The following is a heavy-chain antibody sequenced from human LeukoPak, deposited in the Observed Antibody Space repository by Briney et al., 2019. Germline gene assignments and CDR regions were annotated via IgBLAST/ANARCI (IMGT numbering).Heavy chain of an antibody. Sequence: GRSLRLSCVASGFTFIKYAMRWVRQAPGKGLEWVSTIITSGGITYYADSVTGRFTISRDNSKNTLYLQMHSLRAEDTAIYYCAKDGGSGYWGQGTLVTVST. V-gene: IGHV3-23*01. CDR1: GFTFIKYA. CDR3: AKDGGSGY. J-gene: IGHJ4*02. D-gene: IGHD6-19*01. CDR2: IITSGGIT.